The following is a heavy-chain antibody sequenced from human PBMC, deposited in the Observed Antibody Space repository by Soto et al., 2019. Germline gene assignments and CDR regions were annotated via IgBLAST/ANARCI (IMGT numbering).Heavy chain of an antibody. Sequence: QLQLQESGPGLVKPSETLSLTCTVSGGSISSSSYYWGWIRQPPGKGLEWIGSIYYSGSTYYNPSLKSRVTTPVDTSKNQFSLKLSSVTAADTAVYYCARLYYYYYMDVWGKGTTVTVSS. CDR1: GGSISSSSYY. V-gene: IGHV4-39*01. J-gene: IGHJ6*03. CDR3: ARLYYYYYMDV. CDR2: IYYSGST.